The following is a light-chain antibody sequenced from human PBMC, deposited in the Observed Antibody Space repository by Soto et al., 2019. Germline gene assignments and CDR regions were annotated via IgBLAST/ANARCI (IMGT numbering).Light chain of an antibody. V-gene: IGKV3-20*01. J-gene: IGKJ4*01. CDR2: GAS. CDR3: QQYGSSPT. Sequence: EIVLTQSPGTLSLSPGERATLSCRASQSVSSSYLAWYQQKPGQAPRLLIYGASSRATGIPDRFSGSGSGTDFTLTISRLEPELFAVYYCQQYGSSPTFGGGTKVQIK. CDR1: QSVSSSY.